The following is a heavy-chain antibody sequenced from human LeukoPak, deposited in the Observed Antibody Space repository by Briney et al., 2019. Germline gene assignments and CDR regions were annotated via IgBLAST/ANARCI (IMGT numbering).Heavy chain of an antibody. V-gene: IGHV4-59*08. D-gene: IGHD2/OR15-2a*01. CDR3: ARSTYKDAIDI. CDR1: GGSISSYY. Sequence: SETLSLTCTVSGGSISSYYWSWIRQPPGKGLEWIGYTYYSGSTNYNPSLKSRVTISVDTSKNQFSLKLSSVTAADTAVYYCARSTYKDAIDIWGQGTMVTVSS. J-gene: IGHJ3*02. CDR2: TYYSGST.